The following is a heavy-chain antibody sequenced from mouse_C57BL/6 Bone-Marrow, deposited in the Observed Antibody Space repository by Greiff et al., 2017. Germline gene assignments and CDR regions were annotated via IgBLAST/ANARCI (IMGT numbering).Heavy chain of an antibody. CDR3: ADGDWADY. CDR2: IDPANGNT. V-gene: IGHV14-3*01. Sequence: EVKLQQSVAELVRPGASVKLSCTASGFNIKNTYMHWVKQRPDQGLEWIGRIDPANGNTKYAPKLKGKATITADTASTTAYLQLSSLTSEDTAIYCCADGDWADYWGQGTTLTVSS. CDR1: GFNIKNTY. J-gene: IGHJ2*01. D-gene: IGHD2-13*01.